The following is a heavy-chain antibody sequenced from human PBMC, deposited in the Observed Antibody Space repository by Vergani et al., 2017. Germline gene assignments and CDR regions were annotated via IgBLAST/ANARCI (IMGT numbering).Heavy chain of an antibody. J-gene: IGHJ5*01. CDR3: ARDNWYDY. CDR1: GFTFSSYS. Sequence: VQLVESGGGLVKPGGSLRLSCAASGFTFSSYSMNWVRQAPGKGLEWVSSISSSNTYIYYTDSVKGRFTISRDNAKNSLYLQMNSLRAEDTAVYYCARDNWYDYWGQGTLVTVSS. V-gene: IGHV3-21*01. CDR2: ISSSNTYI.